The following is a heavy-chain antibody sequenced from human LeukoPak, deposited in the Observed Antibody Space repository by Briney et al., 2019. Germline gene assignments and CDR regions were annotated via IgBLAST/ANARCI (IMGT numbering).Heavy chain of an antibody. CDR1: GYSFISYW. CDR3: ARRGIVGATGLDP. J-gene: IGHJ5*02. CDR2: IYPGDSDT. V-gene: IGHV5-51*01. Sequence: GESLKISCKGSGYSFISYWIGWVLQMPGKGLEWRGIIYPGDSDTRYTPSFQGQVTTSADKSISTAYLQWSSLKASDTAMYYCARRGIVGATGLDPWGQGTLVTVSS. D-gene: IGHD1-26*01.